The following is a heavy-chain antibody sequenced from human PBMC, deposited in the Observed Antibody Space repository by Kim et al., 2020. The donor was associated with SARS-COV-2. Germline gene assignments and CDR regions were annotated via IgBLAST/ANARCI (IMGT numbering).Heavy chain of an antibody. D-gene: IGHD3-10*01. V-gene: IGHV3-21*01. Sequence: GGSLRLSCAASGFTFSSYSMNWVRQAPGKGLEWVSSISSSSSYIYYADSVKGRFTISRDNAKNSLYLQMNSLRAEDTAVYYCARDCGAGGFRHWGQGTLVTVSS. CDR1: GFTFSSYS. J-gene: IGHJ1*01. CDR2: ISSSSSYI. CDR3: ARDCGAGGFRH.